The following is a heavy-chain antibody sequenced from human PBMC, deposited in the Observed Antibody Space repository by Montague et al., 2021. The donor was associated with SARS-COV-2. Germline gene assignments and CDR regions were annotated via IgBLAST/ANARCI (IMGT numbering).Heavy chain of an antibody. CDR2: IYDSDTT. CDR1: GDYISAGGYY. Sequence: SETLSLICTVSGDYISAGGYYWSWIRQHPEKGLEWIAYIYDSDTTNNNPSFWSRVSMSSDRSKNQFSLKLTSVTPADTAVYYCARAANILSGFYNHPFEYWGQGILVTVSS. V-gene: IGHV4-61*08. CDR3: ARAANILSGFYNHPFEY. D-gene: IGHD3-9*01. J-gene: IGHJ4*02.